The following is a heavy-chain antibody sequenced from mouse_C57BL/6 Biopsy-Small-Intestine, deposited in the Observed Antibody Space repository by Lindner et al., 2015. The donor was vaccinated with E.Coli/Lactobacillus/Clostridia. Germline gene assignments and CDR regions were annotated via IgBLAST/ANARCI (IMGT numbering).Heavy chain of an antibody. Sequence: VQLQESGPELVKPGASVKMSCKASGYSFTGYNMHWVKQSHGKSLEYIGYIDPYNGAATYNQKFKGKATLTVDKSSSTAYMQLNSLTSEDSAVYYCARKGTLYYGDPWFAYWGQGTLVTVSA. CDR3: ARKGTLYYGDPWFAY. CDR1: GYSFTGYN. J-gene: IGHJ3*01. CDR2: IDPYNGAA. D-gene: IGHD2-13*01. V-gene: IGHV1S135*01.